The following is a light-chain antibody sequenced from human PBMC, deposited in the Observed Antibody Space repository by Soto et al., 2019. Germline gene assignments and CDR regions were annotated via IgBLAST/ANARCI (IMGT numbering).Light chain of an antibody. CDR3: QQYNYWPPFT. CDR2: GAS. J-gene: IGKJ3*01. V-gene: IGKV3-15*01. CDR1: XXISXX. Sequence: EIVMTQSPATLSVSPGXXXXLXXXASXXISXXXAWYQQKIGQAPRLLIYGASTRATGIPARFSGSGSGTGFTLTINSLQSEDFPIYYCQQYNYWPPFTFGPGTKVDIK.